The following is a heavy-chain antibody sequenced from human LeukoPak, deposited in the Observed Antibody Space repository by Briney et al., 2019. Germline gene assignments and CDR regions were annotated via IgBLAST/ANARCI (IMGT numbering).Heavy chain of an antibody. D-gene: IGHD3-10*01. J-gene: IGHJ5*02. CDR3: ARQGYYGSGSYYGRFDP. Sequence: SETLSLTCTVSGGSISSYYGSWIRQPPGKGLEWIGYIYYNGSTNYNPSLKSRVTISVDTSKNQFSLKLSSVTAADTAVYYCARQGYYGSGSYYGRFDPWGQGTLVTVSS. V-gene: IGHV4-59*08. CDR1: GGSISSYY. CDR2: IYYNGST.